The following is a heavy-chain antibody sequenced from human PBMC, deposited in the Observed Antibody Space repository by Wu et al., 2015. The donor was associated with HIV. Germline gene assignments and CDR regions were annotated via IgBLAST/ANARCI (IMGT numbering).Heavy chain of an antibody. CDR3: ARAVKRGDDAFDI. CDR1: GGTFSTYG. D-gene: IGHD3-10*01. V-gene: IGHV1-69*13. Sequence: QVQLVQSGAEVKKPGSSVRVSCKASGGTFSTYGVSWVRQAPGQGLEWMGGIIPIFGTANYAQKFQGRVTITADESTSTAYMELSSLRSEDTAVYYCARAVKRGDDAFDIWGQGTMVTVSS. CDR2: IIPIFGTA. J-gene: IGHJ3*02.